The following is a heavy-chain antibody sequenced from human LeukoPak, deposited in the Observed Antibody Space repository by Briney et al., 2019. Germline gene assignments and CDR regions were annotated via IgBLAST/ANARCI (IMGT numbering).Heavy chain of an antibody. CDR3: ARATYYYDSSGYRSRTYYFDY. D-gene: IGHD3-22*01. Sequence: SETLSLTCAVYGGSFSGYYWSWIRQPPGKGLEWIGEINHSGSTNYNPSLKSRVTISVDTSKNLFSLKLSSVTAADTAVYYCARATYYYDSSGYRSRTYYFDYWGQGTLVTVSS. CDR1: GGSFSGYY. CDR2: INHSGST. J-gene: IGHJ4*02. V-gene: IGHV4-34*01.